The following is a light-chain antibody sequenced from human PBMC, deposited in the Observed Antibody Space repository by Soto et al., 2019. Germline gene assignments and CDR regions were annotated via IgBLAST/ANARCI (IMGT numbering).Light chain of an antibody. V-gene: IGKV1-13*02. CDR2: DVS. CDR3: QQFISYPIT. CDR1: QDVRGA. J-gene: IGKJ5*01. Sequence: AIQLTQSPSSLSASVGDRVTITCRASQDVRGALAWYQQKPGKAPKILIYDVSVLESGVPTRFSGSGSGTDFTLTITSLQPVDFATYYCQQFISYPITFGQGTRLEIK.